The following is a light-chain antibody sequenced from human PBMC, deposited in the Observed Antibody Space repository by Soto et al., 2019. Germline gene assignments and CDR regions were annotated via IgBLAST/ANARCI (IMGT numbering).Light chain of an antibody. CDR3: QQYKNWSPLT. J-gene: IGKJ4*01. V-gene: IGKV3-15*01. Sequence: EIVMTQSPATLSVSPGETATLSCRASQSVSYNLAWYQQKPGQGPRLLIYGAFTRATGIPARFSGSGSGTEVSLTISSLQCADFAVYYCQQYKNWSPLTFGGGTKVEIK. CDR1: QSVSYN. CDR2: GAF.